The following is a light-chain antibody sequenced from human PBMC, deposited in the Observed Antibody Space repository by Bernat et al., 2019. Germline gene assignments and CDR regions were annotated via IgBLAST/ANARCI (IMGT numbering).Light chain of an antibody. CDR3: QQRSEWIT. CDR1: QSVNTY. J-gene: IGKJ5*01. CDR2: DVS. V-gene: IGKV3-11*01. Sequence: EVVLTQSPATLSLSPGETATLSCRASQSVNTYLAWYQQKPGQAPRLLIYDVSYRATGIPGRFSGSGSGTDFTLTISSLEAEDFAMYYCQQRSEWITFGQGTRLEI.